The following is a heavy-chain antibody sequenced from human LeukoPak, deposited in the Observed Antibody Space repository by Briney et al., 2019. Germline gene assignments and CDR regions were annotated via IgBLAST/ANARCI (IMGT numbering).Heavy chain of an antibody. CDR2: IYYSGST. Sequence: SETLSLTCTVSGGSISSGGYYWSWIRQHPGKGLEWIGYIYYSGSTYYNPSLKSRVTISADTSKNQFSLKLSSVTAADTAVYYCARKGDTAMDPFDYWGQGTLVTVSS. CDR1: GGSISSGGYY. D-gene: IGHD5-18*01. V-gene: IGHV4-31*03. J-gene: IGHJ4*02. CDR3: ARKGDTAMDPFDY.